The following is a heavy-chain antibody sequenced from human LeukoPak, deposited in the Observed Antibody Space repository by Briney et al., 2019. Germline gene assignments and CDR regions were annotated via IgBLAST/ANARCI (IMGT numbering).Heavy chain of an antibody. J-gene: IGHJ4*02. CDR2: IKQDGSEK. V-gene: IGHV3-7*03. CDR1: GFTFSSYW. CDR3: ARRAGAYSHPYDY. Sequence: GGSLRLSCAASGFTFSSYWMNWVRQAPGRGLEWVANIKQDGSEKYYVDSVKGRSTISRDNAKNSLYLQMNSLRAEDTAVYYCARRAGAYSHPYDYWGQGTLVTVSS. D-gene: IGHD4/OR15-4a*01.